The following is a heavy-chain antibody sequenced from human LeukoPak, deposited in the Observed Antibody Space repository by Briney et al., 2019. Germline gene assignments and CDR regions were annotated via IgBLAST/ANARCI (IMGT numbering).Heavy chain of an antibody. V-gene: IGHV1-2*02. CDR2: INPNSGGT. J-gene: IGHJ6*03. CDR3: ARDGVPAAIDYYYYMDV. Sequence: ASVKASCKASGYTFTGYYMHWVRQAPGQGLEWMGWINPNSGGTNYAQKFQGRVTMTRDTSISTAYMELNRLRSDDTAVYYCARDGVPAAIDYYYYMDVWGKGTTVTVSS. CDR1: GYTFTGYY. D-gene: IGHD2-2*01.